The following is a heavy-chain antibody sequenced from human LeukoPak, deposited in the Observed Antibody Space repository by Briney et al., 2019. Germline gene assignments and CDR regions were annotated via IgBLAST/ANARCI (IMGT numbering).Heavy chain of an antibody. V-gene: IGHV3-23*01. J-gene: IGHJ4*02. Sequence: GGSLRLSCAASGFTFSSYAMSWVRQAPGEGLEWVSAISGSGGSTYYADSVKGRFTISRDNSKNTLYLQMNSLRAEDTAVYYCAKDRPYYYDSSGYYGYWGQGTLVTVSS. CDR1: GFTFSSYA. CDR3: AKDRPYYYDSSGYYGY. CDR2: ISGSGGST. D-gene: IGHD3-22*01.